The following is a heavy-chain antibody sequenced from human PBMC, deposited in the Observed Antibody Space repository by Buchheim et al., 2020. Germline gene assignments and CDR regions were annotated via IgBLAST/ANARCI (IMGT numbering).Heavy chain of an antibody. V-gene: IGHV4-34*01. CDR2: INHSGST. D-gene: IGHD3-22*01. CDR3: ARVLRHSSGYYRNWFDP. CDR1: GGSFSGYY. J-gene: IGHJ5*02. Sequence: QVQLQQWGAGLLKPSETLSLTCAVYGGSFSGYYWSWIRQPPGKGLEWIGEINHSGSTNYNPSLKSRVTISVDTSKNPFSLKLSSVTAADTAVYYCARVLRHSSGYYRNWFDPWGQGTL.